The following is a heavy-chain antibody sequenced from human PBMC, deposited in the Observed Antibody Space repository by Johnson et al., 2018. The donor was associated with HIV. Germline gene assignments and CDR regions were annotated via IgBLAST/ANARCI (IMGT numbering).Heavy chain of an antibody. D-gene: IGHD4-23*01. J-gene: IGHJ3*01. CDR3: AKDRGDYGGNPSAFDV. CDR1: GFTFSSYA. CDR2: ISGSGGST. V-gene: IGHV3-23*04. Sequence: VQLVESGGGLVQPGGSLRLSCAASGFTFSSYAMSWVRQAPWKGLEWVSAISGSGGSTYYADSVKGRFTISRDNSKNTLYLQMNSLRAEDTAVYYCAKDRGDYGGNPSAFDVWGQGTMVTVSS.